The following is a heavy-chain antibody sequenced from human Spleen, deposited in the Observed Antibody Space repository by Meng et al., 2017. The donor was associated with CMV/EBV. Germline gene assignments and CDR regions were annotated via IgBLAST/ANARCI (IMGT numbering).Heavy chain of an antibody. J-gene: IGHJ5*02. V-gene: IGHV1-2*02. Sequence: ASVKVSCKASGYSFTGYYMHWVRQAPGQGLEWMGRINPDSGDTHYAQKFQARVTMTRDTSIRTAYMELSRLTSDDTAVYYCVRAREPAAIYDWFDPWGQGALVTVSS. CDR3: VRAREPAAIYDWFDP. CDR2: INPDSGDT. D-gene: IGHD2-2*02. CDR1: GYSFTGYY.